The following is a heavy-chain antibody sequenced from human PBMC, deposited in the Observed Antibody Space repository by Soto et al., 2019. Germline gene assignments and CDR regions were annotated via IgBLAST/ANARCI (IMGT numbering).Heavy chain of an antibody. J-gene: IGHJ6*02. CDR2: MNPINGAT. CDR1: GYDFTAYD. CDR3: GRGPSPRAPAGGTPYYFAMDV. V-gene: IGHV1-8*02. D-gene: IGHD6-13*01. Sequence: QVQLVQSGAEVKQSGASVKVSCKASGYDFTAYDINWERQASGQGLEWMGWMNPINGATGFAQGFQGRVSMTRNTATDTAYLDLTGLRSDDTAVYYCGRGPSPRAPAGGTPYYFAMDVWGQGTTVTVSS.